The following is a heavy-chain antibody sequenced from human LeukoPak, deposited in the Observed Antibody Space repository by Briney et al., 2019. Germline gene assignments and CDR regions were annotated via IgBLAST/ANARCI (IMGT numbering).Heavy chain of an antibody. D-gene: IGHD3-22*01. V-gene: IGHV3-30*18. CDR2: ISYDGSNK. CDR3: AKDFYDSSGYYGYYYYGMDA. Sequence: PGRSLRLSCAASGFTFSSYGRHWVRQAPGKGLEWVAVISYDGSNKYYADSVKGRFTISRDNSKNTLYLQMNSLRAEDTAVYYCAKDFYDSSGYYGYYYYGMDAWGQGTTVTVSS. CDR1: GFTFSSYG. J-gene: IGHJ6*02.